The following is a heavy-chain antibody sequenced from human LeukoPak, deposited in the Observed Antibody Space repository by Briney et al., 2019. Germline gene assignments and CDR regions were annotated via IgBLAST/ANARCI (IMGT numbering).Heavy chain of an antibody. CDR2: ISSSSSYI. CDR3: ARDSPHDYGDYLDY. Sequence: GGSLRLSCAASGFTFSSYGMNWVRQAPGKGLEWVSSISSSSSYIYYADSVKGRFTISRDNAKNSLYLQMNSLRAEDTAVYYCARDSPHDYGDYLDYWGQGTLVTVSS. J-gene: IGHJ4*02. CDR1: GFTFSSYG. D-gene: IGHD4-17*01. V-gene: IGHV3-21*01.